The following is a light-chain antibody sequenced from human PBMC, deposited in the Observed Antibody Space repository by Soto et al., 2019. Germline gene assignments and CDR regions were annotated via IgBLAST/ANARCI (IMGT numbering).Light chain of an antibody. J-gene: IGLJ1*01. V-gene: IGLV2-11*01. Sequence: QSVLTQPRSVSGSPGQSVTISCTGTGSNVGGYNYVSWYQHHPGKAPKLVIYDVYNRPSGVPDRFSGSKSDNTASLTISGLQAEDEADYYCCSYAGSNTFYVFGTGTKVTAL. CDR3: CSYAGSNTFYV. CDR1: GSNVGGYNY. CDR2: DVY.